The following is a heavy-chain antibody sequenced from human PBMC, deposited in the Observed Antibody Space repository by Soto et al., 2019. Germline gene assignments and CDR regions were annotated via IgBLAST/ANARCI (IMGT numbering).Heavy chain of an antibody. CDR1: GDSVSSNSAA. CDR2: TYYRSKWYN. D-gene: IGHD3-22*01. Sequence: SQTLSLTCAISGDSVSSNSAAWNWIRQSPSRGLEWLGRTYYRSKWYNDYAVSVKSRITINPDTSKNQFSLQLNSVTPEDTAMYYCARAYYYDSSGYYSSPFDYWGQGTMVTVSS. J-gene: IGHJ4*02. CDR3: ARAYYYDSSGYYSSPFDY. V-gene: IGHV6-1*01.